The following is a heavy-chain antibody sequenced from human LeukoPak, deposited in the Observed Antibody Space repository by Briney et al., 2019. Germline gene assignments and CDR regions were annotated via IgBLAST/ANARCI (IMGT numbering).Heavy chain of an antibody. CDR1: GFPFSSYW. D-gene: IGHD6-19*01. V-gene: IGHV3-7*03. CDR3: AKDRVAVAGTKRTWFDP. Sequence: GGSLRLSCVASGFPFSSYWMTWVRQAPGKGLEWVANIKQDGSKKSYVDSVKGRFTISRDNAKNSLYLQMNSLRAEDTAVYYCAKDRVAVAGTKRTWFDPWGQGTLVTVSS. J-gene: IGHJ5*02. CDR2: IKQDGSKK.